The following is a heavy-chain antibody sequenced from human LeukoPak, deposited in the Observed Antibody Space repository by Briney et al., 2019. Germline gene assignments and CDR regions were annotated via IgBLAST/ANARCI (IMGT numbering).Heavy chain of an antibody. CDR2: ISYDGSNK. CDR3: AKDQGDSSGTYYYYYGMDV. Sequence: GGSLRLSCAASGFTFSSYGMHWVRQAPGKGLEWVAVISYDGSNKYYADSVKGRFTISRDNSKNTLYLQMNSLRAEDTAVYYCAKDQGDSSGTYYYYYGMDVWGQGTTVPVSS. CDR1: GFTFSSYG. J-gene: IGHJ6*02. D-gene: IGHD3-22*01. V-gene: IGHV3-30*18.